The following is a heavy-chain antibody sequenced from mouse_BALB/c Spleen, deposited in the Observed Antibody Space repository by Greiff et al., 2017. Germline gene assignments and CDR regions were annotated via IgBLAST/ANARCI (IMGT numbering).Heavy chain of an antibody. CDR2: ISSGGSYT. CDR1: GFTFSSYT. D-gene: IGHD1-1*01. Sequence: EVMLVESGGGLVKPGGSLKLSCAASGFTFSSYTMSWVRQTPEKRLEWVATISSGGSYTYYPDSVKGRFTISRDNAKNTLYLQMSSLKSEDTAMYYSTRGAHYYGSSSHSYIEVWGAGTTGTVSS. J-gene: IGHJ1*01. CDR3: TRGAHYYGSSSHSYIEV. V-gene: IGHV5-6-4*01.